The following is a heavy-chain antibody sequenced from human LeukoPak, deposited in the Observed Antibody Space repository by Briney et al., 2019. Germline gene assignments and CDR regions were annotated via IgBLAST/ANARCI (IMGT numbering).Heavy chain of an antibody. CDR1: GYTFTSYG. CDR2: ISAYNGNT. J-gene: IGHJ6*02. Sequence: ASVKVSCKASGYTFTSYGISWVRQAPGQGLEWMGWISAYNGNTNYAQKLQGRVTMTTDTSTSTAYMELRSLRSDDTAVYYCARDSLYQLLYRNYYYGMDVWGQGTTVTVSS. D-gene: IGHD2-2*02. V-gene: IGHV1-18*01. CDR3: ARDSLYQLLYRNYYYGMDV.